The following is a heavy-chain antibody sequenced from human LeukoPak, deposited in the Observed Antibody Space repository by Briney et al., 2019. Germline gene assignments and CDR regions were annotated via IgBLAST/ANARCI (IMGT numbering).Heavy chain of an antibody. D-gene: IGHD6-13*01. CDR3: TRGPPTGYSTSWNSYNFDS. J-gene: IGHJ4*02. CDR2: ITATGAAT. V-gene: IGHV3-21*01. CDR1: GFTFPTYS. Sequence: GGSLRLSCTVSGFTFPTYSMNWVRQAPGKGLEWVASITATGAATYYADSVQGRFTVSRDNARDSMSLQMNSLRAGDTAVYYCTRGPPTGYSTSWNSYNFDSSGQATLVTVSS.